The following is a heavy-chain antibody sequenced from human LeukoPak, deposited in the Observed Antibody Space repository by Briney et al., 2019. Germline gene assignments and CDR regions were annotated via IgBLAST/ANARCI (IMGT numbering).Heavy chain of an antibody. CDR2: ISYIGST. D-gene: IGHD4-17*01. CDR3: ARDPTTVTKGLDI. Sequence: SETLSLTCTVSGGSMTSHYWSWIRQPPGKGLEWVGYISYIGSTNYNPSLKSRVTISVDTSKNQFSLKLSSVTAADAAVYFCARDPTTVTKGLDIWGQGTMVTVSS. CDR1: GGSMTSHY. V-gene: IGHV4-59*11. J-gene: IGHJ3*02.